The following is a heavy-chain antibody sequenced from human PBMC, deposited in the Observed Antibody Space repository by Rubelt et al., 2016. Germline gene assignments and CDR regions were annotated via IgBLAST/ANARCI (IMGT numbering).Heavy chain of an antibody. J-gene: IGHJ4*02. D-gene: IGHD2-8*02. Sequence: LMVASGGGLVRPGGSLTLSCAVSGFSVSNSWMNWVRQAPGKGLEWLANIKPDGNEKYYVDSVRGRFSISRDNAMNSLYLQMNSLRAEDTAVYYCTRDRRSDWWGGLDHWGRGTLVTVSS. CDR3: TRDRRSDWWGGLDH. CDR1: GFSVSNSW. CDR2: IKPDGNEK. V-gene: IGHV3-7*01.